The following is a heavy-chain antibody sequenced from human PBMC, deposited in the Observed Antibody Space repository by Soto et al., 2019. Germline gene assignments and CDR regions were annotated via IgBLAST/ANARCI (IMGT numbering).Heavy chain of an antibody. D-gene: IGHD3-3*01. CDR1: GFTFNDYA. J-gene: IGHJ3*02. CDR2: ISGSLGSA. Sequence: EMQLLESGGDLGQPGGSLRLSCAVSGFTFNDYAMSWVRQAPGKGLEWVSTISGSLGSAYYAASVEGRFTISGDNSNNTLYLQMNTLRVDDTATYYCAKDSRLPGFGLLIHAFEIWGHGTMVTVSS. CDR3: AKDSRLPGFGLLIHAFEI. V-gene: IGHV3-23*01.